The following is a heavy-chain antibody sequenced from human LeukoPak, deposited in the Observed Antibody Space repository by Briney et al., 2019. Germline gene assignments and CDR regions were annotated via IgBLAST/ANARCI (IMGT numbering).Heavy chain of an antibody. CDR2: ISYDGRNE. D-gene: IGHD3-22*01. Sequence: GGSLRLSCTASGFTFSNHALHWVRQAPAKGLEWLTVISYDGRNEYYADSVTGRFTISRDNSKNTVSLQLNSLRVEDAAVYYCARGEAYYDRNGIPGAALDFWGLGTLVTVSS. J-gene: IGHJ3*01. CDR3: ARGEAYYDRNGIPGAALDF. V-gene: IGHV3-30*04. CDR1: GFTFSNHA.